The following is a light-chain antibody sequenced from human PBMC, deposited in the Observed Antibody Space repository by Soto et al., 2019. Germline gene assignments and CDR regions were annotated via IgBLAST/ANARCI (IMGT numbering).Light chain of an antibody. CDR1: SSDIGDYDY. Sequence: QSALTQPASASGSPGQSITISCTGTSSDIGDYDYVSWYQQHPGKAPKLMIYAVSERPSGVPERFSGSKSGNTASLTVSGHQAEDEADYCCTSREDNNVVFGGGTKVTVL. J-gene: IGLJ2*01. V-gene: IGLV2-8*01. CDR2: AVS. CDR3: TSREDNNVV.